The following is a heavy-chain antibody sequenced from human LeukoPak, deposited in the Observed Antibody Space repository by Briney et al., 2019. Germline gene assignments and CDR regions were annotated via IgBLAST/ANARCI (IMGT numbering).Heavy chain of an antibody. D-gene: IGHD4-17*01. CDR2: IRGDGGGT. Sequence: GGSLRLSCAAPGLTFSNYAMTWVRQAPGKGLEWVSSIRGDGGGTVYTDSVKGRFTTSRDNSKNMLYLQMNSLRAEDTALYYCTKDPNGDYIGAFDPWGQGTLVTVSS. V-gene: IGHV3-23*01. J-gene: IGHJ5*02. CDR1: GLTFSNYA. CDR3: TKDPNGDYIGAFDP.